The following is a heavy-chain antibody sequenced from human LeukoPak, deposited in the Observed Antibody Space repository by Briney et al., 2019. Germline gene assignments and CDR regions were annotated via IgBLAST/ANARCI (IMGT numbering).Heavy chain of an antibody. Sequence: GGSLRLSCAASGFTFSSYSMNWVRQAPGKGLEWVSSISSSSSYIYYADSVKGRFTISRDNAKNSLYLQMNSLRAEDTAVYYCARDPNDFWSGYLDYWGQGTLVTVSS. J-gene: IGHJ4*02. CDR2: ISSSSSYI. D-gene: IGHD3-3*01. CDR3: ARDPNDFWSGYLDY. V-gene: IGHV3-21*01. CDR1: GFTFSSYS.